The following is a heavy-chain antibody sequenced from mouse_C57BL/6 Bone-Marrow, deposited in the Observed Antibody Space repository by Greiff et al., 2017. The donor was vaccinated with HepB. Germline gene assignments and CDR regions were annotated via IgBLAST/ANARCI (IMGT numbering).Heavy chain of an antibody. CDR1: GFNIKDDY. Sequence: VQLKESGAELVRPGASVKLSCTASGFNIKDDYMHWVKQRPEQGLEWIGWIDPENGDTEYASKFQGKATITADTSSNTAYLQLSSLTSEDTAVYYCSNREWFAYWGQGTLVTVSA. J-gene: IGHJ3*01. CDR3: SNREWFAY. V-gene: IGHV14-4*01. CDR2: IDPENGDT.